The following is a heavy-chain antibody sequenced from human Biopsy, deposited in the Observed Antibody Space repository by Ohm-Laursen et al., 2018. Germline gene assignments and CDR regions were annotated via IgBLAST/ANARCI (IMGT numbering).Heavy chain of an antibody. J-gene: IGHJ3*01. CDR1: GASVSSGSYD. D-gene: IGHD5-18*01. V-gene: IGHV4-61*01. CDR2: IYNDVST. Sequence: PSETLSLTCAVSGASVSSGSYDWRWIRQPPGKGLEWIGNIYNDVSTKYNPSLRSRVTISADKSANQFSLKLRSVTAADTAVYYCARGYAGLYEAFDFWGQGTVVTVAS. CDR3: ARGYAGLYEAFDF.